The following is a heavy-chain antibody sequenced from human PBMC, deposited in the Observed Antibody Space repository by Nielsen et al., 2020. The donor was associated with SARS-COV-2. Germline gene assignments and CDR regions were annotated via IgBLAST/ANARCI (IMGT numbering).Heavy chain of an antibody. CDR1: GYTFTGYY. Sequence: KVSCKASGYTFTGYYIHWVRQAPGQGLEWMGWINPNSGGTNYVQKFRGSVTMTRDTSISTAYMELNSLKSDETAVYYCARDSGDWHFDLWGRGTLVTVSS. V-gene: IGHV1-2*04. CDR3: ARDSGDWHFDL. D-gene: IGHD7-27*01. J-gene: IGHJ2*01. CDR2: INPNSGGT.